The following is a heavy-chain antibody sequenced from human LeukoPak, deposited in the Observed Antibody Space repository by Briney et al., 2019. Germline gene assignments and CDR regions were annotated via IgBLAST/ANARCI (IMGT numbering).Heavy chain of an antibody. J-gene: IGHJ5*02. V-gene: IGHV3-48*03. D-gene: IGHD3-22*01. Sequence: HPGGSLRLSRAASGFTFSSYEMNWVRQAPGKGLEWVSYISSSGSTIYYADSVKGRFTISRDNAKNSLYLQMNSLRAEDTAIHYCARVGAPWYYYDSSGYLRPNWFDPWGQGTLVTVSS. CDR1: GFTFSSYE. CDR3: ARVGAPWYYYDSSGYLRPNWFDP. CDR2: ISSSGSTI.